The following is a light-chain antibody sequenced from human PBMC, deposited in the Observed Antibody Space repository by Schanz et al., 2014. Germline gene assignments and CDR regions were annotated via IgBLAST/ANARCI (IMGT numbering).Light chain of an antibody. V-gene: IGLV5-45*02. J-gene: IGLJ3*02. CDR3: MIWHSSAWV. Sequence: QLVLTQPSSLSASPGASASLTCTLRSGINVGTYRIYWYQQKPGSPPQYLLRYRSDSDHQQGSGVPSRFSGSKDASANAGILLISGLQSEDEGDYYCMIWHSSAWVFGGGTKLTVL. CDR1: SGINVGTYR. CDR2: YRSDSDH.